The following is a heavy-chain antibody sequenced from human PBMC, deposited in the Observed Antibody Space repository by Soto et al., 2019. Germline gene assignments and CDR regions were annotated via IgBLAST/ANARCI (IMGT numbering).Heavy chain of an antibody. Sequence: QVQLQQWGAGLLKPSETLSLTCAVYGGSFSGYYWSWIRQPPGKGLEWIGEINHSGSTNYNPSLKSRVTISVDTSKNQFSLKLSSVTAADTAVYYCARAGIAARPLPFDYWGQGTLVTVSS. J-gene: IGHJ4*02. D-gene: IGHD6-6*01. CDR2: INHSGST. V-gene: IGHV4-34*01. CDR1: GGSFSGYY. CDR3: ARAGIAARPLPFDY.